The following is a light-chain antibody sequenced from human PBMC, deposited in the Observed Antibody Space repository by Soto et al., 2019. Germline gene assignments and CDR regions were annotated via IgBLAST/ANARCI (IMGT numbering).Light chain of an antibody. J-gene: IGKJ2*01. CDR2: LGS. CDR1: ESLLHSNGYNY. V-gene: IGKV2-28*01. CDR3: MQALKTFT. Sequence: DLVMTQSPLSLPVTPGEPASISCRSSESLLHSNGYNYLDWYLQKPGQSPQLLIYLGSNRASGVPDRFSGSGSSTNFTLKISRVEAEDVGVYYCMQALKTFTFGQGTKLEIK.